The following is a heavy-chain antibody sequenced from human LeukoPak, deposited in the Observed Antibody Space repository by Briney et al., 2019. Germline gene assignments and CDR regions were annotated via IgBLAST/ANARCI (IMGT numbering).Heavy chain of an antibody. CDR2: ISISSNYI. CDR1: GFTFSRYS. D-gene: IGHD2-15*01. Sequence: GGSLRLSCPASGFTFSRYSMNWVRQAPGKGLEWVSSISISSNYIYYPDSMKGRFTISRDNPKKSLYLQINSLRAEDTPVYYCGIGVGSYRYYFDPWGQGTLVTVSS. V-gene: IGHV3-21*01. CDR3: GIGVGSYRYYFDP. J-gene: IGHJ4*02.